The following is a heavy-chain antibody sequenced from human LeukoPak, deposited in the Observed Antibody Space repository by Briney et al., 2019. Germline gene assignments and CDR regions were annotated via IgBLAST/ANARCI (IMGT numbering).Heavy chain of an antibody. D-gene: IGHD1-26*01. Sequence: SETLSLTCTVSGGSISRYYWSWIRQPPGKGLEWIGYIYTSGSTNYNPSLKSRVTISVDTSKNQFSLKLSSVTAADTAVYYCARLVGASAFDYWGQGTLGTVSS. CDR1: GGSISRYY. CDR3: ARLVGASAFDY. J-gene: IGHJ4*02. CDR2: IYTSGST. V-gene: IGHV4-4*09.